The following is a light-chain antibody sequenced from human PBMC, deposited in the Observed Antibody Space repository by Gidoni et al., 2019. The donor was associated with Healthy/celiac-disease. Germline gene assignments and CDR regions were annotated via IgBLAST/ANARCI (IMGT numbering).Light chain of an antibody. CDR2: SDT. CDR1: NCGSTS. Sequence: SYVLTQPPSVSVAPGQTARITCGGNNCGSTSLHWYQPMPGQAPVLVVYSDTDRPSWIPERFSGSNSGNTATLTISRVEAGYEADYYCQVWDSSSDHPVFGGGTKLTVL. J-gene: IGLJ3*02. CDR3: QVWDSSSDHPV. V-gene: IGLV3-21*02.